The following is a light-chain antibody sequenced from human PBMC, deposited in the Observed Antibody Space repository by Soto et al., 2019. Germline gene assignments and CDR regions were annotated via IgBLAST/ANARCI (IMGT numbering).Light chain of an antibody. CDR1: QSVSTY. CDR3: QQRSNWQIT. CDR2: DAS. V-gene: IGKV3-11*01. Sequence: EIVLKQSSSTLSLSPGERATLSCRASQSVSTYLAWYQQKPGQAPRLLIYDASNRVTGIPARFRGSGSGTDFTLTISSLEPDDFAVYYCQQRSNWQITFGQGTRLEIK. J-gene: IGKJ5*01.